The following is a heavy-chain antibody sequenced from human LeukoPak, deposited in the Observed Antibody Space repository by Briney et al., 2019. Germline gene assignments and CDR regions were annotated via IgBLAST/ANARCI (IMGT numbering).Heavy chain of an antibody. D-gene: IGHD2-2*01. V-gene: IGHV4-4*07. J-gene: IGHJ6*02. CDR2: IYTSGGT. CDR1: GGSVSSYY. CDR3: VRDRRVCTSTSCYGYGMDV. Sequence: SETLSLTCTVSGGSVSSYYWSWIRQPAGKGLEWIGRIYTSGGTNYNPSLKSRVTMSVDTSKNQFSLKLSSVTAADTAVYYCVRDRRVCTSTSCYGYGMDVWGQGTTVTVSS.